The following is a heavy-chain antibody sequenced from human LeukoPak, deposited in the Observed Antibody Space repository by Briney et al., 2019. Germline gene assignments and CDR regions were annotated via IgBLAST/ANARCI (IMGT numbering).Heavy chain of an antibody. CDR3: ARGSGSYTGADDH. CDR2: MNHRGNP. Sequence: SETLSLTCAVHGMSFTGYYWSWIRQPPGKGLEWIGEMNHRGNPYFNPSFKSRVSISLDTSRKQFSLNLTSVTAADTAFYFCARGSGSYTGADDHWGQGTLVTVSS. J-gene: IGHJ5*02. V-gene: IGHV4-34*01. D-gene: IGHD6-19*01. CDR1: GMSFTGYY.